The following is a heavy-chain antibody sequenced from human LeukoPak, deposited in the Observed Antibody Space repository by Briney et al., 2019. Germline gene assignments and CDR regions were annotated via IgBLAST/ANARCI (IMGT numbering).Heavy chain of an antibody. CDR3: AGRVRDTDLLAFDI. D-gene: IGHD3/OR15-3a*01. J-gene: IGHJ3*02. V-gene: IGHV4-59*01. Sequence: SETLSLTCTVSGGSISSYFWSWIRQPPGKGLEWIGFIYYSGSTNYNPSHKSRVTISVDTSKKQLSLKLGSVTAADTALYYCAGRVRDTDLLAFDIWGQGTMVTVSS. CDR2: IYYSGST. CDR1: GGSISSYF.